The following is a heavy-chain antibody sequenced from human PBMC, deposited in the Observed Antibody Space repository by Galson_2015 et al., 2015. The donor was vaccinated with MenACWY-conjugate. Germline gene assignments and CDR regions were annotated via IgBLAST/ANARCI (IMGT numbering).Heavy chain of an antibody. J-gene: IGHJ4*02. CDR1: GFTLSSYG. V-gene: IGHV3-33*01. Sequence: SLRLSCAASGFTLSSYGMHWVRQAPGKGLEWVAVIWYDGSNKYYADSVKGRFTISRDNSKNTLYLQMNSLRAEDTAVYYCAREDDDSSGYYFVGVDYWGQGTLVTVSS. CDR3: AREDDDSSGYYFVGVDY. D-gene: IGHD3-22*01. CDR2: IWYDGSNK.